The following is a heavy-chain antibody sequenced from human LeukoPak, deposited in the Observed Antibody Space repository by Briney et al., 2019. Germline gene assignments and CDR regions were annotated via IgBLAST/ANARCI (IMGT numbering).Heavy chain of an antibody. CDR1: GYTFTSYA. D-gene: IGHD6-13*01. V-gene: IGHV7-4-1*02. CDR3: ASRPIAAADLRYYMDV. CDR2: INTNTGNP. J-gene: IGHJ6*03. Sequence: GASVKVSCKASGYTFTSYAMNWVRQAPGQGLEWMGWINTNTGNPTYAQGFTGRFVFSLDTSVSTAYLQISSLKAEDTAVYYCASRPIAAADLRYYMDVWGKGTTVTISS.